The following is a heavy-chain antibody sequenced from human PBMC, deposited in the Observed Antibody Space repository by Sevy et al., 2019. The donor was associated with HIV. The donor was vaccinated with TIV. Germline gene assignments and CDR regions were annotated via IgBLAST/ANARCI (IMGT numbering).Heavy chain of an antibody. CDR2: ITASANYI. J-gene: IGHJ6*02. D-gene: IGHD2-2*01. CDR3: ARDWLPADIYGMDV. V-gene: IGHV3-21*01. Sequence: GGSLRLSCAASGFTFSSYNMNWVRQAPGKGLEWVSSITASANYIYYADSVKGRFTISRDNAKKSLYLQMNSLRAEDTAVYYCARDWLPADIYGMDVWGQGTTVTVSS. CDR1: GFTFSSYN.